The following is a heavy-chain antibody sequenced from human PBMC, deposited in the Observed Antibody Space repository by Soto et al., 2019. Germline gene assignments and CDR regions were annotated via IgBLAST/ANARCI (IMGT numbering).Heavy chain of an antibody. CDR1: GFTVSNNY. CDR2: IYSGGYT. Sequence: EVQLVESGGGLIQPGGSLRLSCAVSGFTVSNNYMSWVRQAPGKGLEGVSVIYSGGYTAYGDSVKGRFTISRDNSKNHLYLTRKSLGAHDPAVFSCATQPGGGGYWGQGTLVTVSS. CDR3: ATQPGGGGY. V-gene: IGHV3-53*01. J-gene: IGHJ4*02. D-gene: IGHD2-2*01.